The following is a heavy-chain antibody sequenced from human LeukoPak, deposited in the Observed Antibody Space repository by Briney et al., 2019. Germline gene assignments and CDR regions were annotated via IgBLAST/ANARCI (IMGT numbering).Heavy chain of an antibody. D-gene: IGHD3-3*01. CDR2: ISYDGSNK. J-gene: IGHJ5*02. CDR1: GFTFNSYA. CDR3: ARPYAYYDFWSGYYSPYWFDP. V-gene: IGHV3-30*04. Sequence: PGGSLRLSCAASGFTFNSYAMHWVRQAPGKGLEWVAVISYDGSNKYYADSVKGRFTISRDNAKNSLYLQMNSLRAEDTAVYYCARPYAYYDFWSGYYSPYWFDPWGQGTLVTVSS.